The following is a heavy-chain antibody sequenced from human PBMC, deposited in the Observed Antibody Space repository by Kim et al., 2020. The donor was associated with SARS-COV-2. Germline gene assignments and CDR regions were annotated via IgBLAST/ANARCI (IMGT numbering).Heavy chain of an antibody. CDR1: GFTFDDYG. J-gene: IGHJ4*02. CDR3: ARVFGRWLRSPLDY. D-gene: IGHD5-12*01. CDR2: INWNGGST. Sequence: GGSLRLSCAASGFTFDDYGMSWVRQAPGKGLEWVSGINWNGGSTGYADSVKGRFTTSRDNAKNSLYLQMNSLTAEDTALYHCARVFGRWLRSPLDYWGQGTLVTVSS. V-gene: IGHV3-20*01.